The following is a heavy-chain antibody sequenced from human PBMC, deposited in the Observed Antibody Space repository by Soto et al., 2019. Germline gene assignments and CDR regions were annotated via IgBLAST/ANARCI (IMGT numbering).Heavy chain of an antibody. CDR1: GFTFITYA. J-gene: IGHJ4*02. V-gene: IGHV3-23*01. Sequence: EVQLLDSGGGLVQPGGSLRPSCAASGFTFITYAMSWVRQAPGQGLEWVSIISGSGGSTYYPDSVKGRFTISRDNSKNTLYLQMNSLRADDTAVYYCAKLPAAQSYFDFWGQGTLVTVSS. CDR3: AKLPAAQSYFDF. D-gene: IGHD2-2*01. CDR2: ISGSGGST.